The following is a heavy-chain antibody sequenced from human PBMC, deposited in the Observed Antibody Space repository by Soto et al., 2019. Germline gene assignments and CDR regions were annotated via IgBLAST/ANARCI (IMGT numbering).Heavy chain of an antibody. CDR1: GYTFTRYD. V-gene: IGHV1-8*01. CDR2: MNPNSGNT. Sequence: ASVKVSCKASGYTFTRYDINWVRQAPGQGLGWMGWMNPNSGNTGYAQKFQGRVTMTRNTSINTAYMELSSLRSEDTAVYYCAREKGSSGFDPWGQGTLVTVSS. J-gene: IGHJ5*02. D-gene: IGHD6-6*01. CDR3: AREKGSSGFDP.